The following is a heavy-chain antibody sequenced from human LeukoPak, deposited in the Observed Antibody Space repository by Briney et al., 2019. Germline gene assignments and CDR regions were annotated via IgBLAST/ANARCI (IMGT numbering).Heavy chain of an antibody. CDR2: ISSISSYI. CDR3: ARGDSAYKFFDY. Sequence: GGSLRLSCAASGFTFSSHIMNWDRQAPGKGLEWVSSISSISSYIYYADSVKGRFTISRDNAKNSLYLQMNSLRAEDTAVYYCARGDSAYKFFDYWGQGTLVTVSS. CDR1: GFTFSSHI. J-gene: IGHJ4*02. V-gene: IGHV3-21*01. D-gene: IGHD3-22*01.